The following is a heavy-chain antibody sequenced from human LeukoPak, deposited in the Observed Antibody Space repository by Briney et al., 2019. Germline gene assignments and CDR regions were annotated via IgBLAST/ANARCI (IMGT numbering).Heavy chain of an antibody. CDR1: GGTFSSYA. CDR2: IMPIFGSA. Sequence: SVKVSCKASGGTFSSYAICWVRQAPGQGLEWMGGIMPIFGSANYAQNFQGRVTITADESTSTAYMEMSSLRSEDTAVYYCARAMSLDGYNHFDYWGQGTLVTVSS. D-gene: IGHD5-24*01. CDR3: ARAMSLDGYNHFDY. J-gene: IGHJ4*02. V-gene: IGHV1-69*13.